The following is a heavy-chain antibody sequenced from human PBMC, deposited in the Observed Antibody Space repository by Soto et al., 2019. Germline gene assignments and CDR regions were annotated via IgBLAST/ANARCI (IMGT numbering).Heavy chain of an antibody. CDR2: ISTYNGNT. CDR3: ARALERGGYSAYGSDDENYYGMDV. D-gene: IGHD5-12*01. V-gene: IGHV1-18*04. Sequence: QVQLVQSGAEVKKPGASVKVSCKASGYTFTKYGITWVRQAPGQGLQWMGWISTYNGNTNYAQKFQGRVTMTTDTSTNRADMELRSLRSDETAAYYCARALERGGYSAYGSDDENYYGMDVWGRGTTVTVSS. CDR1: GYTFTKYG. J-gene: IGHJ6*02.